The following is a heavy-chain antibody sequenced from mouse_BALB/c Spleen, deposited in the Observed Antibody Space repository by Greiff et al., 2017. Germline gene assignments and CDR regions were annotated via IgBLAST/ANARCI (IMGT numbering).Heavy chain of an antibody. CDR3: ARGFYGSSYPYAMDY. CDR2: ISSGSSTI. D-gene: IGHD1-1*01. CDR1: GFTFSSFG. J-gene: IGHJ4*01. V-gene: IGHV5-17*02. Sequence: EVKLVESGGGLVQPGGSRKLSCAASGFTFSSFGMHWVRQAPEKGLEWVAYISSGSSTIYYADTVKGRFTISRDNPKNTLFLQMTSLRSEDTAMYYCARGFYGSSYPYAMDYWGQGTSVTVSS.